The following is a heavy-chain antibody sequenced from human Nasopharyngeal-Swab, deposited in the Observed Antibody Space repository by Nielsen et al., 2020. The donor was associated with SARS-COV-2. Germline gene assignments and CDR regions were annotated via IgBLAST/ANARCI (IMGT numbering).Heavy chain of an antibody. CDR1: GFTFSIHT. J-gene: IGHJ4*02. Sequence: LTCAASGFTFSIHTMSWVRQAPGKGLEWVSAIRGSGVDTYYADSVKGRFTISRDNSRNTLYLQMNSLRADDTAVYYCARPMHYYDTSGWDSWGQGTLVTVSS. CDR2: IRGSGVDT. CDR3: ARPMHYYDTSGWDS. D-gene: IGHD3-22*01. V-gene: IGHV3-23*01.